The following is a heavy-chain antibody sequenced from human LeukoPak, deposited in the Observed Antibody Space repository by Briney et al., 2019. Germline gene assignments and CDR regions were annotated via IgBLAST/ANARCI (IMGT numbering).Heavy chain of an antibody. CDR2: IYYSGST. Sequence: QASETLSLTCTVSGGSISSSSYYWSWIRQPPGKGLEWIGYIYYSGSTNCNPSLKSRVTISVDTSKNQFSLKLSSVTAADTAVYYCWIRAHYYAITGYLMPLNYWGQGTLVTVSS. CDR1: GGSISSSSYY. J-gene: IGHJ4*02. D-gene: IGHD3-22*01. CDR3: WIRAHYYAITGYLMPLNY. V-gene: IGHV4-61*01.